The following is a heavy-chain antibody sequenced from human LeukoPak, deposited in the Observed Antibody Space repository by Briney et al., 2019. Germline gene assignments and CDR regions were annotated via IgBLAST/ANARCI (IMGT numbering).Heavy chain of an antibody. Sequence: PGGSLRLSCAASGFTFDDYTMHWVRQAPGKGLEWVSLISWDGGSTYYADSVKGRFTISRDNSKNSLYLQMNSLRTEDTALYYCAISSQHSSGYEYFDYWGQGTLVTVSS. CDR3: AISSQHSSGYEYFDY. V-gene: IGHV3-43*01. CDR1: GFTFDDYT. CDR2: ISWDGGST. J-gene: IGHJ4*02. D-gene: IGHD3-22*01.